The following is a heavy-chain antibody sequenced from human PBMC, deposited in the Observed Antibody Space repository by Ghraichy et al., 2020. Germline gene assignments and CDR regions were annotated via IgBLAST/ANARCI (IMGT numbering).Heavy chain of an antibody. CDR1: GFTFSSYW. D-gene: IGHD5-18*01. V-gene: IGHV3-7*01. CDR2: IKQDGSEK. CDR3: ARGPFDTAMVSGYYGMDV. Sequence: LSLTCAASGFTFSSYWMSWVRQAPGKGLEWVANIKQDGSEKYYVDSVKGRFTISRDNAKNSLYLQMNSLRAEDTAVYYCARGPFDTAMVSGYYGMDVWGQGTTVTVSS. J-gene: IGHJ6*02.